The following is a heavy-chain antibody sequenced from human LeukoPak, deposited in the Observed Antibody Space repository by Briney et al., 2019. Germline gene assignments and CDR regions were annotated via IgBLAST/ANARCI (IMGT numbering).Heavy chain of an antibody. CDR1: GESFSGYY. V-gene: IGHV4-34*01. CDR2: IIHSGST. D-gene: IGHD4-11*01. CDR3: ARGRAQTVYDY. Sequence: PSETLSLTCSVSGESFSGYYWSWIRQPPGQGLEWIGEIIHSGSTNYNPSLKSRVTISVDTSKNQFSLRLSSVTAADTAVYYCARGRAQTVYDYWGQGTLVTVSS. J-gene: IGHJ4*02.